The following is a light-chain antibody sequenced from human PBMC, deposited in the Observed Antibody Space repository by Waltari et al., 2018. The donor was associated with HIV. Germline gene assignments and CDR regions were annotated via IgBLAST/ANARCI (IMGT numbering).Light chain of an antibody. Sequence: SSSNIGAGYYVHWYQQLPGTAPKLLIYGNINRPSGVPDRFSGSKSGTSASLAITGLQTEDEADYYCQSYDSSLSGSVFGGGTKLTVL. J-gene: IGLJ3*02. CDR1: SSNIGAGYY. CDR2: GNI. V-gene: IGLV1-40*01. CDR3: QSYDSSLSGSV.